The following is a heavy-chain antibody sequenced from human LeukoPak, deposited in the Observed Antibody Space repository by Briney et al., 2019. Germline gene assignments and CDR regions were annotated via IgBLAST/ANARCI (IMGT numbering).Heavy chain of an antibody. J-gene: IGHJ3*02. D-gene: IGHD3-16*01. CDR3: ARGFGAGGYAFDI. V-gene: IGHV3-30-3*01. Sequence: PGRSLRLSCAASGFTFSSYAMHWVRQAPGKGLEWVAVISYDGSNKYYADSVKGRFIISRDNSKNTLYLQMNSLRAEDTAVYYCARGFGAGGYAFDIWGQGTMVTVSS. CDR1: GFTFSSYA. CDR2: ISYDGSNK.